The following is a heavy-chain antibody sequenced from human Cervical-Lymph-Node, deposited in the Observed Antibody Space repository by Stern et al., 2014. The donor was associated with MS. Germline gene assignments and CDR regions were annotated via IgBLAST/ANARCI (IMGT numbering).Heavy chain of an antibody. CDR2: IDWDDDK. D-gene: IGHD1/OR15-1a*01. CDR1: GFSLNTAGMY. J-gene: IGHJ4*02. V-gene: IGHV2-70*01. CDR3: ARINTAADGTGVDY. Sequence: PGPALVKPTQTLTLTCTFSGFSLNTAGMYVSWIRQSPGKALEWLALIDWDDDKYYSTSLKTRLTISKDTSKNQVVLTMTNVDLVDTASYYCARINTAADGTGVDYWGQGTLVTVSS.